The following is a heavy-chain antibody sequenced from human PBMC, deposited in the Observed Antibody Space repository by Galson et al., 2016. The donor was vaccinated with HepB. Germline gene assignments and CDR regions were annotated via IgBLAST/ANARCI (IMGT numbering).Heavy chain of an antibody. CDR3: ARDRLGPYGMDV. V-gene: IGHV1-46*01. CDR1: GYTFTNYY. Sequence: SVKVSCKASGYTFTNYYMHWVRQAPGQGLDWMGIINPSGDSARYAQKFQGRVTMTRDTSTSTVYMELSSLRSEDTAVYFCARDRLGPYGMDVWGQGTLVTVSS. J-gene: IGHJ6*02. D-gene: IGHD7-27*01. CDR2: INPSGDSA.